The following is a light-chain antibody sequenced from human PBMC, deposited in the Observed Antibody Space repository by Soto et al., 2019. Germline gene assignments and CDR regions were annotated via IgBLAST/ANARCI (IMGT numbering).Light chain of an antibody. V-gene: IGLV2-14*03. J-gene: IGLJ1*01. CDR2: DVS. CDR3: SSYTSSRTRV. CDR1: SSDVGGCNY. Sequence: QSALTQPASASGSPGQSSTISCTGASSDVGGCNYVSWYHHHPGKAPKLMIYDVSNRPSGVSNRFSGSKSGNTAALTISGHQAEDEADYYCSSYTSSRTRVFGTGTKLTVL.